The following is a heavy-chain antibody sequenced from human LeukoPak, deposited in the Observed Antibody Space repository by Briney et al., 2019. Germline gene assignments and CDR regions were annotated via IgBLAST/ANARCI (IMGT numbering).Heavy chain of an antibody. CDR2: IYWDDDK. D-gene: IGHD2-8*02. Sequence: SGPTLVKPTQTLTLTCTFSGFSLSTRGVGVGWIRQPPGEALEWLALIYWDDDKRYSPSLKSRLTITKDTSKNQVVLTMTNMDPVDTAAYYCAHSWWLGYFDYWGQGTLVTVSS. CDR1: GFSLSTRGVG. V-gene: IGHV2-5*02. J-gene: IGHJ4*02. CDR3: AHSWWLGYFDY.